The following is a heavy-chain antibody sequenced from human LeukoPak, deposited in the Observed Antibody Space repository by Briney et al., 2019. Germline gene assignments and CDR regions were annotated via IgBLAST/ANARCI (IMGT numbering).Heavy chain of an antibody. CDR2: IYYSGST. V-gene: IGHV4-59*12. CDR3: ASTYGDYDTYDDAFDI. Sequence: SETLSLTCTVSGGSISSYYWSWIRQPTGKGLEWIGYIYYSGSTNYNPSLKSRVTISVDTSKNQFSLKLSSVTAADTAVYYCASTYGDYDTYDDAFDIWGQGTMVTVSS. J-gene: IGHJ3*02. CDR1: GGSISSYY. D-gene: IGHD4-17*01.